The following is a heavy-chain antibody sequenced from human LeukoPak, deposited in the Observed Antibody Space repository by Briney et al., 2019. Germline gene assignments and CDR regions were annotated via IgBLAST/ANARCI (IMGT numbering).Heavy chain of an antibody. D-gene: IGHD3-10*01. CDR1: GYTLTELS. Sequence: ASVKVSCKVSGYTLTELSMHWVRQAPGKGLEWMGGFDPEDGETIYAQKFQGRVTMTEDTSTDTAYMELSSLRSEDTAVYYCATAFETGSSGTFDYWGQGTLVTVSS. V-gene: IGHV1-24*01. CDR2: FDPEDGET. CDR3: ATAFETGSSGTFDY. J-gene: IGHJ4*02.